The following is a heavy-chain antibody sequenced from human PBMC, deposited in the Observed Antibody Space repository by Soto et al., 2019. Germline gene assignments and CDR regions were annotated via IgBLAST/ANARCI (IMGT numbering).Heavy chain of an antibody. CDR1: GGSISSGDYY. J-gene: IGHJ3*02. CDR3: ARAQGDSSGYYLFSGAFGI. CDR2: IYYSGSS. D-gene: IGHD3-22*01. V-gene: IGHV4-30-4*01. Sequence: QVQLQESGPGLVKPSQTLSLTCTVSGGSISSGDYYWSWIRQPPGKGLEWIGYIYYSGSSYYNPSLKSRVTISVDTSKNQCSLKLSSVTAADTAVYYCARAQGDSSGYYLFSGAFGIWGQGTMVTVSS.